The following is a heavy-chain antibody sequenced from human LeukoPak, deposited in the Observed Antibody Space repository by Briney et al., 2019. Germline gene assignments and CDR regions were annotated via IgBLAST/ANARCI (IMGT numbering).Heavy chain of an antibody. J-gene: IGHJ6*04. V-gene: IGHV3-7*03. CDR3: ARDDGYGSGSLNPYYYYGMDV. D-gene: IGHD3-10*01. CDR2: IKQEGREK. CDR1: GFTFSRYW. Sequence: AGSRRLSCAASGFTFSRYWMSWVRQAPGEGLEWVANIKQEGREKNYVDSVKGRFTISRDNAKNSLLLQMDSLRAEDTAVYYCARDDGYGSGSLNPYYYYGMDVWGKGTTVTVSS.